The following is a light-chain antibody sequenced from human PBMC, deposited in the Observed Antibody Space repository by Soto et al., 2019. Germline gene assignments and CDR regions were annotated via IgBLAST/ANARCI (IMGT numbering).Light chain of an antibody. J-gene: IGKJ1*01. CDR1: QSVSSN. Sequence: EIVLTQSPATLSLSPGERATLSCRASQSVSSNLAWYQQKPGQAPRLLIYDASNRATGIPARFSGSGSGTDFTLTIRSMETADFAVYYCQQRSNWPPTFGQGTKVDIK. V-gene: IGKV3-11*01. CDR2: DAS. CDR3: QQRSNWPPT.